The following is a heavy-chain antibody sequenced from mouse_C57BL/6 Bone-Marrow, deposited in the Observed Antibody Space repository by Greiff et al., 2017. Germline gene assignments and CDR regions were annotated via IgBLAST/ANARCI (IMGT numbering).Heavy chain of an antibody. Sequence: QVQLQQSGAELVRPGTSVKMSCKASGFTFTNYWIGWAKQRPGHGLEWIGDIYPGGGYTNYNEKFKGKATLTADKSSSTAYMQFSSLTSEDSAIYYCASYGNYGFFFDYWGQGTTLTVSS. V-gene: IGHV1-63*01. CDR3: ASYGNYGFFFDY. CDR1: GFTFTNYW. J-gene: IGHJ2*01. CDR2: IYPGGGYT. D-gene: IGHD2-1*01.